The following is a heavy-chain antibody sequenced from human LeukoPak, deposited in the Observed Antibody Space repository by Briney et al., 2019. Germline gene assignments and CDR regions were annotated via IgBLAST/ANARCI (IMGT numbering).Heavy chain of an antibody. Sequence: SVKVSCKASGGTFSSYAISWVRQAPGQGLEWMGGIIPIFGTANYAQKFQGRVTITADESTSTAYMELSSLRSEDTAVYYCAREPTTPDPSYYYYGMDVWGQGTTVTVSS. CDR2: IIPIFGTA. CDR3: AREPTTPDPSYYYYGMDV. CDR1: GGTFSSYA. J-gene: IGHJ6*02. D-gene: IGHD4-11*01. V-gene: IGHV1-69*13.